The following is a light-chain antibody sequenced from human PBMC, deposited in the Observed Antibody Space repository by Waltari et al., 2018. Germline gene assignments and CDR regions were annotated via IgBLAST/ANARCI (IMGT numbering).Light chain of an antibody. Sequence: IQMTQSPSSLSASVGDRVTITCRARQTISRYLNWYQQKPGKAPNPLIYAGSSLQSGVPSRFSGSGSGRDFTLIITSLQPEDFATYYCQQSYSFTRTFGQGTKVEIK. CDR3: QQSYSFTRT. CDR2: AGS. V-gene: IGKV1-39*01. J-gene: IGKJ1*01. CDR1: QTISRY.